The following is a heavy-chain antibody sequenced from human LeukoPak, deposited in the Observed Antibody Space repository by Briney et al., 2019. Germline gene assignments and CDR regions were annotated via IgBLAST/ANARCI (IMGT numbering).Heavy chain of an antibody. CDR1: GGSISSSSYY. J-gene: IGHJ6*03. V-gene: IGHV4-39*07. CDR2: IYYSGST. D-gene: IGHD3-10*01. CDR3: ARAERRYGSVDYYYMDV. Sequence: PSETLSLTCTVSGGSISSSSYYWGWIRQPPGKGLEWIGSIYYSGSTYYKSSLKSRVTISVDTSKNQFSLKLSSVTAADTAVYYCARAERRYGSVDYYYMDVWGKGTTVTISS.